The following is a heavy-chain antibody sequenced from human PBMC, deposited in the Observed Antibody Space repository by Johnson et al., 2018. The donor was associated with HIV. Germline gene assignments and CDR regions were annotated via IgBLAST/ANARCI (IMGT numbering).Heavy chain of an antibody. CDR2: IWYDGSNK. CDR3: AKGGKYSSHRDDGFDV. J-gene: IGHJ3*01. CDR1: GFTFSSYG. V-gene: IGHV3-33*06. D-gene: IGHD6-6*01. Sequence: VQLVESGGGLEQPGRSLRLSCAASGFTFSSYGMHWVRQAPGKGLEWVAVIWYDGSNKYYADSVKGRFTISRDNSKNTVYLQMNSLRAEDTAVYYCAKGGKYSSHRDDGFDVWGQGTMVTVSS.